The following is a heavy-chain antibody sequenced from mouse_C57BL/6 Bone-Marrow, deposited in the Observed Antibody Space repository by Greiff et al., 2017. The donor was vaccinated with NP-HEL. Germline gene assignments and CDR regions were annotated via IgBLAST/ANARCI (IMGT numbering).Heavy chain of an antibody. CDR1: GFTFSSYG. CDR2: ISSGGSYT. J-gene: IGHJ2*01. CDR3: ARRIYYDSDY. Sequence: EVQLQESGGDLVKPGGSLKLSCAASGFTFSSYGMSWVRQTPDKRLEWVATISSGGSYTYYPDSVKGRFTISRDNAKNTLYLQMSSLKSEDTAMYYCARRIYYDSDYWGQGTTLTVSS. D-gene: IGHD2-1*01. V-gene: IGHV5-6*01.